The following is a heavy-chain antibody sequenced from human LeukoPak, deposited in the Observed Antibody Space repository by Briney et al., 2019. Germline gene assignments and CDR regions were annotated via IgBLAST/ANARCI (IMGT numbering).Heavy chain of an antibody. CDR2: ISAYNGNT. D-gene: IGHD2-2*02. CDR1: GYPFTSYE. V-gene: IGHV1-18*01. Sequence: GASVKVSCKASGYPFTSYEINWVRQAPGQGLEWMGWISAYNGNTNYAQKLQGRVTMTTDTSTSTAYMELRSLRSDDTAVYYCARGTNVVPAAIPDDYWGQGTLVTVSS. J-gene: IGHJ4*02. CDR3: ARGTNVVPAAIPDDY.